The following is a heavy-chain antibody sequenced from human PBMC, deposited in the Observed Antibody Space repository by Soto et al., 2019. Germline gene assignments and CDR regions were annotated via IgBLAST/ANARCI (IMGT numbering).Heavy chain of an antibody. CDR2: INHSGST. D-gene: IGHD3-16*01. CDR3: ARASLGDPFPSLDY. Sequence: SETLSLTCAVYGGSFSGYYWSWIRQPPGKGLEWIGEINHSGSTNYNPSLKSRVTISVDTSKNQFSLKLSSATAADTAVYYCARASLGDPFPSLDYWGQGTLVTVSS. CDR1: GGSFSGYY. J-gene: IGHJ4*02. V-gene: IGHV4-34*01.